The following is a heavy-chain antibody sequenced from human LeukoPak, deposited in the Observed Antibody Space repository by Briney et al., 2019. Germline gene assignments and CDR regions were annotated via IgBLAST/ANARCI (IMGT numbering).Heavy chain of an antibody. D-gene: IGHD6-13*01. CDR1: GYTFTSYG. J-gene: IGHJ4*02. CDR3: ARDPYIAAAGNVFDY. V-gene: IGHV1-18*01. Sequence: ASVKVSCKASGYTFTSYGISWVRQAPGQGLEWMGWNSAYNGNTNYAQKLQGRVTMTTDTSTSTAYMELRSLRSDDTAVYYCARDPYIAAAGNVFDYWGQGTLVTVSS. CDR2: NSAYNGNT.